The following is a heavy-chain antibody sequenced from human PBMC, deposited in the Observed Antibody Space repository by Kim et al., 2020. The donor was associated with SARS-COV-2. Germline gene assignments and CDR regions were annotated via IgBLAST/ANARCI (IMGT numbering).Heavy chain of an antibody. Sequence: SETLSLTCTVSGGSISSSSYYWGWIRQPPGKGLEWIGSIYYSGSTYYNPSLKSRVTISVDTSKNQFSLKLSSVTAADTAVYYCARVIAAAGTGAYYFDY. CDR2: IYYSGST. V-gene: IGHV4-39*01. J-gene: IGHJ4*01. CDR1: GGSISSSSYY. D-gene: IGHD6-13*01. CDR3: ARVIAAAGTGAYYFDY.